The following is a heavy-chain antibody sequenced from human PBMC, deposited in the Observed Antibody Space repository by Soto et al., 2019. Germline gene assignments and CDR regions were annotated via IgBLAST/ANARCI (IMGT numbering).Heavy chain of an antibody. D-gene: IGHD3-3*01. CDR1: GESFGYYC. Sequence: QVQLQQWGTGLLKPSETLSLTCGVYGESFGYYCWSWIRQPPGKGLEWIGEINHSGRTKYKSSLKSRVTISIDSSKTQFSLKLTSVTAADTAVFYCARWDYDFRDAFDIWGQGTMVTVSS. CDR3: ARWDYDFRDAFDI. J-gene: IGHJ3*02. CDR2: INHSGRT. V-gene: IGHV4-34*01.